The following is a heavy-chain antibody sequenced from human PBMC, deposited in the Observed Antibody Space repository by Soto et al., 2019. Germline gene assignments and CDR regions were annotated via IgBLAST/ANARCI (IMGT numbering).Heavy chain of an antibody. D-gene: IGHD5-12*01. Sequence: SETLSLTCAVYGGSFSGYYWSWIRQPPGKGLEWIGEINHSGSTNYNPSLKSRVTISVDTSKNQFSLKLSSVTAADTAVYYCARGVPSGDIVATIYLSAVEFDPWGQGTLVTVSS. J-gene: IGHJ5*02. CDR2: INHSGST. V-gene: IGHV4-34*01. CDR1: GGSFSGYY. CDR3: ARGVPSGDIVATIYLSAVEFDP.